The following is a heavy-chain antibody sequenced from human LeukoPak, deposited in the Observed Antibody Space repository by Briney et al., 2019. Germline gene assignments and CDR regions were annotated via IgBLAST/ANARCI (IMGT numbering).Heavy chain of an antibody. D-gene: IGHD5-18*01. V-gene: IGHV4-31*03. CDR3: AAGDTAEEWFDP. CDR1: GGSISSGGYY. CDR2: IYYSGST. J-gene: IGHJ5*02. Sequence: SETLSLTCTVSGGSISSGGYYWSWIRQHPGKGLEWIGYIYYSGSTYYNPSLKSRVTISVDTSKNQFSLKLSPVTAADTAVYYCAAGDTAEEWFDPWGQGTLVTVSS.